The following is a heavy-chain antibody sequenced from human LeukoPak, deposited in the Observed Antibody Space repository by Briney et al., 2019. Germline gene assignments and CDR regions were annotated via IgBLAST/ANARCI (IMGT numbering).Heavy chain of an antibody. J-gene: IGHJ6*03. CDR2: ISGSGGST. D-gene: IGHD6-13*01. CDR1: GFTFSSYA. V-gene: IGHV3-23*01. Sequence: PGGSLRLSCAASGFTFSSYATSWVRQAPGKGLEWVSAISGSGGSTYYADSVKGRFTISRDNSKNTLYLQMNSLRAEDTAVYYCAKQKQQLPQGYYYYYMDVWGKGTTVTVSS. CDR3: AKQKQQLPQGYYYYYMDV.